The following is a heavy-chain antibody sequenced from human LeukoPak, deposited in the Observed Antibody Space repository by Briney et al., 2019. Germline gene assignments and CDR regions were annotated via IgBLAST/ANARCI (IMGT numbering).Heavy chain of an antibody. V-gene: IGHV4-38-2*02. Sequence: SETLSLTCTVSGYSISSGYYWGWIRQPPGKGLEWIGYIYYSGSTNYNPSLKSRVTISVDTSKNQFSLKLSSVTAADTAVYYCARVTDSSGYYYEEYWFDPWGQGTLVTVSS. D-gene: IGHD3-22*01. CDR2: IYYSGST. CDR1: GYSISSGYY. J-gene: IGHJ5*02. CDR3: ARVTDSSGYYYEEYWFDP.